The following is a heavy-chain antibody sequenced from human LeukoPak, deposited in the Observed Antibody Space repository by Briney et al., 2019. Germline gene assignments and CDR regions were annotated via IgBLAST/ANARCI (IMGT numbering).Heavy chain of an antibody. CDR3: ARGYFDY. Sequence: PGGSLRLSCAASGFTFSNYAMSWVRQAPGKGLEWVANIKQDGSEKYYVDSVKGRFTISRDNAKNSLYLQMNSLRAEDTAVYYCARGYFDYWGQGTLVTVSS. CDR2: IKQDGSEK. CDR1: GFTFSNYA. J-gene: IGHJ4*02. V-gene: IGHV3-7*01.